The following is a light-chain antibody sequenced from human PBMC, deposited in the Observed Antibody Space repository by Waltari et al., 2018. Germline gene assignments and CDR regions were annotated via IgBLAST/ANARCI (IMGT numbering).Light chain of an antibody. Sequence: DLDMTQSPSSLSASVGDRVTITCRASQSISGYLPWYQQKPGRAPRLLIFAASNLQSGVPSRFSGSGSGTDFTLTISSLQPEDFATYYCQQSFNRPPTFGGGTKVEVK. J-gene: IGKJ4*01. V-gene: IGKV1-39*01. CDR1: QSISGY. CDR2: AAS. CDR3: QQSFNRPPT.